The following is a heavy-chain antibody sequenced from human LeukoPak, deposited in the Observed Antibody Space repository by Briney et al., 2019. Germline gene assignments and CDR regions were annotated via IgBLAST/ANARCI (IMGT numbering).Heavy chain of an antibody. V-gene: IGHV3-21*01. CDR3: ARGGGREVVVVVAANLGFDY. CDR1: GFTFSSYS. D-gene: IGHD2-15*01. CDR2: ISSSSSYI. J-gene: IGHJ4*02. Sequence: PGGSLRLSCAASGFTFSSYSMNWVRQAPGKGLEWVSSISSSSSYIYYADSVKGRFTISRDNAKNSLYLQMNSLRAEDTAVYYCARGGGREVVVVVAANLGFDYWGQGTLVTVSS.